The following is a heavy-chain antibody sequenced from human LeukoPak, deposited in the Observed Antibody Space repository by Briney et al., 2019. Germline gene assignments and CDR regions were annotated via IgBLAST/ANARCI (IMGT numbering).Heavy chain of an antibody. D-gene: IGHD3-3*01. CDR2: IESSTDGGTT. J-gene: IGHJ4*02. Sequence: GGSLRLSCAASGPTFRNAFMNWVRQAPGKGLEWVGRIESSTDGGTTDYAAPVKGRFTMSRDDSKNTLYLQMNNVKTEDTGVYYCSTSPGITVFGVVTDYWGQGTLVIVSS. CDR3: STSPGITVFGVVTDY. CDR1: GPTFRNAF. V-gene: IGHV3-15*04.